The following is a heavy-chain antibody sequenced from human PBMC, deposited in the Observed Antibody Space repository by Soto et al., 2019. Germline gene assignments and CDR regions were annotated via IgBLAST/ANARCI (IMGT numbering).Heavy chain of an antibody. CDR3: ARSTFEYCSGGSCKGSNVVWFDP. J-gene: IGHJ5*02. CDR2: IYYSGST. D-gene: IGHD2-15*01. CDR1: GGSISSYY. Sequence: SETLSLSCTVSGGSISSYYWSWIRQPPGKGLEWIGYIYYSGSTNYNPSLKSRVTISVDTSKNQFSLKLSSVTAADTAVYYCARSTFEYCSGGSCKGSNVVWFDPWGQGTLVTVSS. V-gene: IGHV4-59*01.